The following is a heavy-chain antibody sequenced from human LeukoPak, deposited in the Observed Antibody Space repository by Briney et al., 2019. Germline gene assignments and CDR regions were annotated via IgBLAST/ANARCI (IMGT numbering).Heavy chain of an antibody. CDR1: GYTFTSYG. V-gene: IGHV1-18*01. Sequence: ASVTVSCRTSGYTFTSYGISWVRQAPGQGLEWMGLISAYNGNTIYAQKFQGRVTMTTDTSTTTAYMELRSLRSDDTAIYYCARVTRILGPTPTNFDCWGQGTLVTVSS. D-gene: IGHD1-26*01. CDR3: ARVTRILGPTPTNFDC. CDR2: ISAYNGNT. J-gene: IGHJ4*02.